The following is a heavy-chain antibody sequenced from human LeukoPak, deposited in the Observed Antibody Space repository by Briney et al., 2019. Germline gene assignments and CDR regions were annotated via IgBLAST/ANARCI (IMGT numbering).Heavy chain of an antibody. CDR3: ARAKRSGYREFGGFDY. Sequence: SQTLSLTCAISGDSVSSNSAAWNWIRQSPSRGLEWLGMTYYRSKWYNDYAVSVKSRITINPDTSKNQFSLQLNSVTPEDTAVYYCARAKRSGYREFGGFDYWGQGTLVTVSS. CDR1: GDSVSSNSAA. J-gene: IGHJ4*02. D-gene: IGHD3-3*01. V-gene: IGHV6-1*01. CDR2: TYYRSKWYN.